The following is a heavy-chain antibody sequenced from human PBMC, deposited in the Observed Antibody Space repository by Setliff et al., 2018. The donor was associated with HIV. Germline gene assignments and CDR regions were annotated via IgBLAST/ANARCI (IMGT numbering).Heavy chain of an antibody. J-gene: IGHJ5*02. CDR3: ARMSGGYCSSTSCPEYNWFDP. D-gene: IGHD2-2*01. CDR2: ISAYNGNT. CDR1: GYTFTSYG. Sequence: GASVKVSCKASGYTFTSYGISWVRQAPGQGLEWMGWISAYNGNTNYAQKLQGRVTMTTDTSTSTAYMELRSLRSDDTAVYYCARMSGGYCSSTSCPEYNWFDPRGQGTLVTVSS. V-gene: IGHV1-18*01.